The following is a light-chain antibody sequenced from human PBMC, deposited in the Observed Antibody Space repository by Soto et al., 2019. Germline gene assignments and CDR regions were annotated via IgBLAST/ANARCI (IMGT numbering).Light chain of an antibody. J-gene: IGKJ2*01. CDR1: QSVSSTY. CDR3: QQYGNSPPYT. Sequence: EIVLTQSPGTLSLSPGERATLSCRASQSVSSTYLAWYQLKPGQPPRLLIYAASSRATGIPDRFSGSGSGTDFTLTISRVEPEDVAVFYGQQYGNSPPYTFGPGTKLEIK. V-gene: IGKV3-20*01. CDR2: AAS.